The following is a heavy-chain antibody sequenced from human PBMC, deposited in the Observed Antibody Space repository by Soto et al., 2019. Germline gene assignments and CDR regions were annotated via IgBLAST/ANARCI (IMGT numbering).Heavy chain of an antibody. CDR3: DSSSSRRGYRTS. D-gene: IGHD5-18*01. CDR1: GYTFTCYY. CDR2: INLSGDSP. V-gene: IGHV1-46*03. J-gene: IGHJ1*01. Sequence: ASVKVSCKASGYTFTCYYMHWMRHAPGKGIEWMGKINLSGDSPSYTQKFQARVTMTRATSTTTAYMELSSLRSEDTAVYYCDSSSSRRGYRTSWGRG.